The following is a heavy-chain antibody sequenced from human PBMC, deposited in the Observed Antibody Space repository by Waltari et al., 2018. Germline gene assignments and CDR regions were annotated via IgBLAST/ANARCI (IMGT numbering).Heavy chain of an antibody. CDR3: ARDYCDRTNCHGMDV. J-gene: IGHJ6*02. Sequence: QVQLVESGGGVVQPGRSLRLSCAASEFTFSSYAMHWVRQAPGKGREVGGCISYNERNIGYIDSVKGRFTISRENSRKTLYLQMNSLRPEDTAVYYCARDYCDRTNCHGMDVWGQGTTVTVSS. CDR2: ISYNERNI. V-gene: IGHV3-30*10. CDR1: EFTFSSYA. D-gene: IGHD3-22*01.